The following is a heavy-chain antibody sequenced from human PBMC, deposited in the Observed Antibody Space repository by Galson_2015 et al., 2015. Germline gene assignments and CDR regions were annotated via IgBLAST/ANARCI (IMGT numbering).Heavy chain of an antibody. Sequence: QSGAEVKKPGESLKISCKGSGYSFTSYWIGWVRQMPGKGLEWMGIIYPGDSDTRYSPSFQGQVTISADKSISTAYLQWSSLKASDTAMYYCARQTHYDFWSGYSPIDPWGQGTLVTVSS. V-gene: IGHV5-51*01. J-gene: IGHJ5*02. CDR3: ARQTHYDFWSGYSPIDP. D-gene: IGHD3-3*01. CDR2: IYPGDSDT. CDR1: GYSFTSYW.